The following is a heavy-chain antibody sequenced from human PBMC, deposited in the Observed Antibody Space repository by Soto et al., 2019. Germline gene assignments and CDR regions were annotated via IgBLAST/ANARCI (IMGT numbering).Heavy chain of an antibody. V-gene: IGHV1-2*04. CDR1: GYSFTAYH. CDR3: ARGDSTDCSNGVCSFFYNHDMDV. Sequence: GASVKVSCMASGYSFTAYHIHWVRQAPGQGLEWLGRINPKSGGTSTAQKFQGWVTMTTDTSISTASMELTRLTSDDTAIYYCARGDSTDCSNGVCSFFYNHDMDVWG. D-gene: IGHD2-8*01. J-gene: IGHJ6*02. CDR2: INPKSGGT.